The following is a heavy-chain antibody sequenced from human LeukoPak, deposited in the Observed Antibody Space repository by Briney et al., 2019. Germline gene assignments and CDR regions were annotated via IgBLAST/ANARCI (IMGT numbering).Heavy chain of an antibody. CDR1: GFTLSNAW. CDR2: IKSKTDGGTT. CDR3: TTDFVRTTGQVLLWFGEL. V-gene: IGHV3-15*01. D-gene: IGHD3-10*01. Sequence: GGSLRLSCAASGFTLSNAWMSWVRQAPGKGLEWVGRIKSKTDGGTTDYAAPVKGRFTISRDDSKNTLYLQMNSLKTEDTAVYYCTTDFVRTTGQVLLWFGELWGQGTLVTVSS. J-gene: IGHJ4*02.